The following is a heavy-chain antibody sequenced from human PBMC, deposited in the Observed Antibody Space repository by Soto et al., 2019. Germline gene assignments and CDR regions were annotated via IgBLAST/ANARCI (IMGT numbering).Heavy chain of an antibody. CDR1: GFIFSTYS. Sequence: EVQMLESGGDLVQPGGSLRLSCAASGFIFSTYSITWVRQAPGTRLEWVSIISGSGDKTYYADSVKGRFTISRDNSRNTMYLLMNSLRAEDTAVYYGAKYRPGCSTSNGMVVWCQGTTVTVSS. CDR3: AKYRPGCSTSNGMVV. D-gene: IGHD3-16*02. J-gene: IGHJ6*02. CDR2: ISGSGDKT. V-gene: IGHV3-23*01.